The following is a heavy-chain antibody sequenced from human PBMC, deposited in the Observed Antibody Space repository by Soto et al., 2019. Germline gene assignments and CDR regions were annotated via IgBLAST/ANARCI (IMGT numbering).Heavy chain of an antibody. CDR3: AGVSIAARRPIRYFDL. Sequence: QVQLVQSGAEVKKPGASVKVSCKASGYTFTSYGISWVRQAPGQGLEWMGWISAYNGNTNYAQKLQGRVTMTTDTSTSTAYMELRSLRSDATAMYYCAGVSIAARRPIRYFDLWGRGTLVTVS. CDR1: GYTFTSYG. CDR2: ISAYNGNT. D-gene: IGHD2-21*01. V-gene: IGHV1-18*04. J-gene: IGHJ2*01.